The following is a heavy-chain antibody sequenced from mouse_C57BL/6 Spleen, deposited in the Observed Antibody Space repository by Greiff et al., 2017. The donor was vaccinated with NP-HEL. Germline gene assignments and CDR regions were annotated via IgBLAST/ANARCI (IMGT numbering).Heavy chain of an antibody. CDR3: TREDGNYEGFAY. V-gene: IGHV5-9-1*02. J-gene: IGHJ3*01. CDR1: GFTFSSYA. CDR2: ISSGGDYI. Sequence: EVMLVESGEGLVKPGGSLKLSCAASGFTFSSYAMSWVRQTPEKRLEWVAYISSGGDYIYYADTVKGRFTISRDNARNNLDLQMSSLKSEDTAMYYCTREDGNYEGFAYWGQGTLVTVSA. D-gene: IGHD2-1*01.